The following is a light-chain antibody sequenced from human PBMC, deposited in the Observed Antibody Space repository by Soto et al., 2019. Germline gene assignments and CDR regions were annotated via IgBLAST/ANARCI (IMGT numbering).Light chain of an antibody. J-gene: IGKJ1*01. V-gene: IGKV1-5*01. CDR3: QQYNSYSQT. CDR1: QSISSW. Sequence: DIQMTQSPSTLSASVGDRVTITCRASQSISSWLAWYQQKPGKAPKPLIYDASSLESGVPSRFSGSGSGTEFTLTISSLQPDDFATYYCQQYNSYSQTFGQGTKV. CDR2: DAS.